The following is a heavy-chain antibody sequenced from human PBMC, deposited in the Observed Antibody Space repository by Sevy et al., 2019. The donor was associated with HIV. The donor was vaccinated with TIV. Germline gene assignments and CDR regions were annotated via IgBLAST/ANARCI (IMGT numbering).Heavy chain of an antibody. CDR3: AKSSGVAARGYYYGMDV. Sequence: GGSLRLSCAASGFTFSSYAMSWVRQAPGKGLEWVSAISGSGGSTYYADPVKGRLTISRDNSKNTLYLQMNSLRAEDTAVYYCAKSSGVAARGYYYGMDVWGQGTTVTVSS. CDR1: GFTFSSYA. J-gene: IGHJ6*02. CDR2: ISGSGGST. V-gene: IGHV3-23*01. D-gene: IGHD6-6*01.